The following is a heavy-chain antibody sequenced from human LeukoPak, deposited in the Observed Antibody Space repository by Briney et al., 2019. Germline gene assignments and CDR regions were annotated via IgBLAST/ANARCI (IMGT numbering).Heavy chain of an antibody. CDR2: IYYSGST. Sequence: SETLSLTCTVSGGSISSGGYYWSWIRQHPGKGLEWIGYIYYSGSTYYNPSLKSRVTISVDTSKNQFSLKLSSVTAADTAVYYCARVNYYDSSGCYVDYWGQGTLVTVSS. J-gene: IGHJ4*02. D-gene: IGHD3-22*01. CDR1: GGSISSGGYY. CDR3: ARVNYYDSSGCYVDY. V-gene: IGHV4-31*03.